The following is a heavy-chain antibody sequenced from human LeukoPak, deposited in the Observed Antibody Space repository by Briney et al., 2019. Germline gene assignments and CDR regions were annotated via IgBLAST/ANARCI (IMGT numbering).Heavy chain of an antibody. D-gene: IGHD2-15*01. V-gene: IGHV3-30*04. CDR2: ISYDGSNK. J-gene: IGHJ5*02. CDR1: GFTFSSYA. Sequence: GGSLRLSCAASGFTFSSYAMHWVRQAPGKGLEWVAVISYDGSNKNYADSVKGRFTISRDNSKNTLYLQMNSLRAEDTAVYYCARGVVVVVAAISNWFDPWGQGTLVTVSS. CDR3: ARGVVVVVAAISNWFDP.